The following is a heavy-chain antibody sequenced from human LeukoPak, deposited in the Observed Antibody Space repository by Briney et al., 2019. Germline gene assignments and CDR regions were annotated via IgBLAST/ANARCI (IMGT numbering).Heavy chain of an antibody. CDR2: INPNSGGT. D-gene: IGHD3-10*01. J-gene: IGHJ3*02. V-gene: IGHV1-2*02. Sequence: ASVKVSCKASGYTFTGYYMHWVRQAPGQGLEWMGWINPNSGGTNYAQKFQGRVTMTRDTSISTAYMELSRLRSDDTAVYYCARKLLWFGFGDDAFDIWGQGTMVTVSS. CDR1: GYTFTGYY. CDR3: ARKLLWFGFGDDAFDI.